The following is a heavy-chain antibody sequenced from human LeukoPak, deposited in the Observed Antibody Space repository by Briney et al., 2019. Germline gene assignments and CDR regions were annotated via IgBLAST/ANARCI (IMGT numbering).Heavy chain of an antibody. CDR1: GGTFSSYA. D-gene: IGHD6-6*01. Sequence: GASVKVSCKASGGTFSSYAISWVRQAPGQGLEWMGGIIPIFGTANYAQKFQGRVTITADESTSTAYMELSSLRSEDTAVYYCASPGPRYSSSSLAFDIWGQGTMVTVSS. CDR3: ASPGPRYSSSSLAFDI. CDR2: IIPIFGTA. V-gene: IGHV1-69*13. J-gene: IGHJ3*02.